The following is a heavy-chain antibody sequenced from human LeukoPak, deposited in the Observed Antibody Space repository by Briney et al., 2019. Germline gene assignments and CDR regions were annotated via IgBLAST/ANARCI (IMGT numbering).Heavy chain of an antibody. J-gene: IGHJ4*02. CDR3: ARRGIFEWFGDLAHDY. D-gene: IGHD3-10*01. CDR1: GFTFSSYE. V-gene: IGHV4-34*01. Sequence: GSLRLSCAASGFTFSSYEMNWVRQPPGKGLEWIGEINHSGSTNYNPSLKSRVTISVDTSKNQFSLKLSSVTAADTAVYYCARRGIFEWFGDLAHDYWGQGTLVTVSS. CDR2: INHSGST.